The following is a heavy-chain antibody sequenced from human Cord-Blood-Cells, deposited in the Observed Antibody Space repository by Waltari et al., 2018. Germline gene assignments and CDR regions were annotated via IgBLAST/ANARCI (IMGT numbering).Heavy chain of an antibody. D-gene: IGHD2-2*01. Sequence: QLQLQESGPGLVKPSETLSLTCTVSGGSISSSSYYCGWIRQPPGKGLEWIGSIYYSGSTYDNPSLKSRVTISGDTSKNQFSLKLSSVTAADTAVYYCASWKRGYCSSTSCYYFDYCGQGTLVTVSS. J-gene: IGHJ4*02. CDR3: ASWKRGYCSSTSCYYFDY. CDR1: GGSISSSSYY. CDR2: IYYSGST. V-gene: IGHV4-39*01.